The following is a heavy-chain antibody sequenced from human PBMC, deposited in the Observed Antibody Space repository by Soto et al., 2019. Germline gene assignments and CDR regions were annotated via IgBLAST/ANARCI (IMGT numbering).Heavy chain of an antibody. Sequence: SETLSPTCSVSGDSISSADYFWTWIRQSPWKGLEWMRYIFHSGTTYYNPSLKGRLLISIENSKNQFSLSLTSVTAADSAGYFCAREPYLPKARNDFWGQGXLVTVYS. CDR3: AREPYLPKARNDF. CDR2: IFHSGTT. J-gene: IGHJ4*02. V-gene: IGHV4-30-4*01. CDR1: GDSISSADYF.